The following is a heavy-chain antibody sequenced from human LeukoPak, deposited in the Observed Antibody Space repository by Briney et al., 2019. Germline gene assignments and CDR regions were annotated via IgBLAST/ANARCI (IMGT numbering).Heavy chain of an antibody. CDR2: IKQDGSEK. Sequence: PGGSLRLSCAASGFTFSGYFMSWVRQAPGKGLEWVANIKQDGSEKYYVDSVKGRFTISRDNAKNSLYLQMNSLRAEDTAVYYCARYHRVVTFDYWGQGTLVTVSS. V-gene: IGHV3-7*01. D-gene: IGHD1-14*01. CDR3: ARYHRVVTFDY. J-gene: IGHJ4*02. CDR1: GFTFSGYF.